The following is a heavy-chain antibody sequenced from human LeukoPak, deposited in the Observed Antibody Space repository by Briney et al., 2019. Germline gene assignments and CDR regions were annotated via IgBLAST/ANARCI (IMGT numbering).Heavy chain of an antibody. CDR3: ARNWRTIFGVVRGFDP. CDR1: GGSFSGYY. Sequence: PSETLSLTCAVYGGSFSGYYWSWIRQPPGKGLEWIGEINHSGSTNYNPSLKSRVTISVDTSKNQFSLKLSSVTAADTAVYYCARNWRTIFGVVRGFDPWGQGTLVTVSS. V-gene: IGHV4-34*01. D-gene: IGHD3-3*01. CDR2: INHSGST. J-gene: IGHJ5*02.